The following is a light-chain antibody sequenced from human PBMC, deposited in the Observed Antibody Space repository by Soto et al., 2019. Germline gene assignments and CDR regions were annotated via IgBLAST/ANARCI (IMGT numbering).Light chain of an antibody. Sequence: DIQMTQSPSSLSASVGDRVTITCQASQDISNNLHWYQVKPGKAPKLLIYDASNLETGVPSRFSGSGSGTDFNFTIHSLEPEDVATYYCQQYDDLPRTFGQGTKLQVK. CDR3: QQYDDLPRT. V-gene: IGKV1-33*01. J-gene: IGKJ2*01. CDR1: QDISNN. CDR2: DAS.